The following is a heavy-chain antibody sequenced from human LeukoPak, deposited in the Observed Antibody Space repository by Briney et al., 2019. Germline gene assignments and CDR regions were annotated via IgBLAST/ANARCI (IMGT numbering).Heavy chain of an antibody. D-gene: IGHD3-22*01. J-gene: IGHJ3*02. CDR3: ARELNYYDSSGYYGDDSFDM. CDR1: GGFISSYY. Sequence: SETLSLTCTVSGGFISSYYWSWIRQPAGKGLEWIGRIYTSGSTNYNPSLKSRVTMSVDTSKNQFSLKLSSVTAADTAMYYCARELNYYDSSGYYGDDSFDMWGQGTMVTVSS. V-gene: IGHV4-4*07. CDR2: IYTSGST.